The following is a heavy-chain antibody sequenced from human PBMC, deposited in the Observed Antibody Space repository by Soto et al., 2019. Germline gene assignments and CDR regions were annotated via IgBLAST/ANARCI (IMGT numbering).Heavy chain of an antibody. D-gene: IGHD4-17*01. V-gene: IGHV2-5*02. CDR3: AHYYSDYEGDVFDL. J-gene: IGHJ4*02. Sequence: QITLKESGPTLVTPTQTLTLTCTFSGFSLITSGVGVGWLRQPPGKALAGLAHIYWDDDKRYSTSLKSRLTITQDTSKIQVVLTMTNLAPVATDTYYCAHYYSDYEGDVFDLWGQGTLVTVS. CDR2: IYWDDDK. CDR1: GFSLITSGVG.